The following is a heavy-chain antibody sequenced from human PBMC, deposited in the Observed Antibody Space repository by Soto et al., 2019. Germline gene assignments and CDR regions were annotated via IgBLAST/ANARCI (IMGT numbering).Heavy chain of an antibody. CDR2: ISYDGSNK. J-gene: IGHJ6*02. D-gene: IGHD3-10*01. V-gene: IGHV3-30*18. CDR3: AKDTGSGSYSYYYYGMDV. Sequence: SLRLSCAASGFTFSSYGMHWVRQAPGKGLEWVAVISYDGSNKYYADSVKGRFTISRDNSKNTLYLQMNSLRAEDTAVYYCAKDTGSGSYSYYYYGMDVWGQGTTVTVSS. CDR1: GFTFSSYG.